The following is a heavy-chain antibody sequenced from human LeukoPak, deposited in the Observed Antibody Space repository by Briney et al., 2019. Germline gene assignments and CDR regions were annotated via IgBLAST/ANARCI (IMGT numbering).Heavy chain of an antibody. J-gene: IGHJ4*02. CDR2: EWYDGSNK. CDR1: GFTFSSYG. V-gene: IGHV3-33*01. D-gene: IGHD2-21*02. Sequence: PGRSLRLSCAASGFTFSSYGMHWVRQAPGKGLEWVAVEWYDGSNKYYTDSVKGRFTISRDNSKNTLYLQMNSLRAEDTAVYYCARASCGIDCPKYYFDYWGQGTLVTVSS. CDR3: ARASCGIDCPKYYFDY.